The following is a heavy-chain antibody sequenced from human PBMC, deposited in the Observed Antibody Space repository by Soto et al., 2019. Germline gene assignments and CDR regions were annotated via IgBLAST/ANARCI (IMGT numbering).Heavy chain of an antibody. V-gene: IGHV4-39*01. Sequence: SETLSLTCTVSGGSISSSSYYWGWIRQPPGKGLEWIGSIYYSGSTYYNPSLKSRVTISVDTSKNQFSLKLSSVTAADTAVYHCARLRAQVYYGSGSYQDAFDIWGQGTMVTVSS. J-gene: IGHJ3*02. CDR3: ARLRAQVYYGSGSYQDAFDI. D-gene: IGHD3-10*01. CDR2: IYYSGST. CDR1: GGSISSSSYY.